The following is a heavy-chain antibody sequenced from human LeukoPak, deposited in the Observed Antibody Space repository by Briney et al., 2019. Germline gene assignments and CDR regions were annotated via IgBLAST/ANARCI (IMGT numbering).Heavy chain of an antibody. V-gene: IGHV3-21*01. D-gene: IGHD3-16*01. CDR1: GFSFNIYS. CDR3: ASGIFYASVQTWSPV. Sequence: GGSLRLSCAASGFSFNIYSMNWVRQAPGRGLEWVSSISFGSTYISYADSVKGRFTIPRDDAKKSLYLQMNGLRAEDTALYYCASGIFYASVQTWSPVWGQGTLVTVPS. J-gene: IGHJ4*02. CDR2: ISFGSTYI.